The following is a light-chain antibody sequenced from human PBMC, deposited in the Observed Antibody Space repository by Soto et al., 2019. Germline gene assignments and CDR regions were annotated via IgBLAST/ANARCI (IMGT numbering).Light chain of an antibody. V-gene: IGKV3-11*01. CDR1: QSVSSY. CDR2: DAS. Sequence: EIVLTQSPATLSLSPGARATLSCRASQSVSSYLAWYQQKPGQAPRLLIYDASNRATGIPARFSGSGSGTDFTLHISSLEPEDFAVYYCQQRSNWPGYTFGQGTKLEIK. CDR3: QQRSNWPGYT. J-gene: IGKJ2*01.